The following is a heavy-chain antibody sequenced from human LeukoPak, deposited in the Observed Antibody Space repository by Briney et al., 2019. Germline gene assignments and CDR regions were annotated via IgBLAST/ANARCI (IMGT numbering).Heavy chain of an antibody. D-gene: IGHD2-21*02. CDR1: GGSISSSSYY. Sequence: SETLSPTCTVSGGSISSSSYYWGWIRQPPGKGLEWIGSIYYSGSTYYNPSLKSRVTMSVDTSKNQFSLKLSSVTAADTAVYYCASGDLEFDYWGQGTLVTVSS. CDR2: IYYSGST. V-gene: IGHV4-39*01. J-gene: IGHJ4*02. CDR3: ASGDLEFDY.